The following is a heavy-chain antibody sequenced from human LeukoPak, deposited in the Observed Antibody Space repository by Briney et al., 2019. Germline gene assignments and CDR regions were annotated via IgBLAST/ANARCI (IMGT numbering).Heavy chain of an antibody. D-gene: IGHD3-22*01. CDR3: ARAGSGYGANRWFDP. J-gene: IGHJ5*02. CDR2: IYYSGST. CDR1: GGSVSSGSYY. Sequence: PSETLSLTCTVSGGSVSSGSYYWSWIRQPPGKGLEWIGYIYYSGSTNYNPSLKSRVTISVDTSKNQFSLKLSSVTAADTAVYYCARAGSGYGANRWFDPWGQGTLVTVSS. V-gene: IGHV4-61*01.